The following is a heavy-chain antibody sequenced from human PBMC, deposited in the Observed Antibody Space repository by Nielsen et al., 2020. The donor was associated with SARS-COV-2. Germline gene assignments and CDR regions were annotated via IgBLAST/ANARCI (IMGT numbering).Heavy chain of an antibody. Sequence: GESLKISCAASGFTFDDYGMSWVRQAPGKGLEWVSGINWNGGSTGYADSVKGRFTISRDNAKNSLYLQMNSLRAEGTALYHCATTPDPHYYYGMDVWGQGTTVTVSS. CDR3: ATTPDPHYYYGMDV. V-gene: IGHV3-20*01. J-gene: IGHJ6*02. D-gene: IGHD1-14*01. CDR1: GFTFDDYG. CDR2: INWNGGST.